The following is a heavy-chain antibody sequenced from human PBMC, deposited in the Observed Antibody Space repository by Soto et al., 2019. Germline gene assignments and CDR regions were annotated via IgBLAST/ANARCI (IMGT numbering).Heavy chain of an antibody. V-gene: IGHV4-31*03. D-gene: IGHD3-9*01. Sequence: SETLSLTCTVSGGSISSGGYYWSWIRQHPGKGLEWIGYIYYSGSTYYNPSLKSRVTISVDTSKNQFSLKLSSVTAADTAVYYCARAAPYYDILTGYWGNWFDPWGQGTLVTVSS. CDR2: IYYSGST. CDR3: ARAAPYYDILTGYWGNWFDP. CDR1: GGSISSGGYY. J-gene: IGHJ5*02.